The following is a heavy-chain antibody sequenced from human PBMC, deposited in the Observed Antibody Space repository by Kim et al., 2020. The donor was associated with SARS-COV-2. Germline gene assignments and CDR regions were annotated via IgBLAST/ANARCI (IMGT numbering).Heavy chain of an antibody. CDR2: IWNDGSNE. V-gene: IGHV3-33*01. CDR3: ARTFDMPQAFDI. D-gene: IGHD3-16*01. CDR1: GFTFTTYG. J-gene: IGHJ3*02. Sequence: GGSLRLSCATSGFTFTTYGMHWVRQAPGKGLEWVAVIWNDGSNEYYADSAKGRFTISRDNSKNMVYLYMNSLRVEDTAIYYCARTFDMPQAFDIWGQGT.